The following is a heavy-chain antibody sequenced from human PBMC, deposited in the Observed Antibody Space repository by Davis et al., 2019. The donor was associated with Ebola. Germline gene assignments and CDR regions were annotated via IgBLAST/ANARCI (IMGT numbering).Heavy chain of an antibody. CDR3: AKDFHDYGDYFWEDAFDI. J-gene: IGHJ3*02. CDR1: GFTFSSYA. Sequence: GESLKISCAASGFTFSSYAMSWVRQAPGKGLEWVSAISGSGDRTSYADSVKGRFTLSRDNSKETLYLQMSSLIAEDTAVYYCAKDFHDYGDYFWEDAFDIWGQGTMVTVSS. D-gene: IGHD4-17*01. V-gene: IGHV3-23*01. CDR2: ISGSGDRT.